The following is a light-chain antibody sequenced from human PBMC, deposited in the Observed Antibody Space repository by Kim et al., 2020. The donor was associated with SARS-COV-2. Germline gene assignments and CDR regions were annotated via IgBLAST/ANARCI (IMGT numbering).Light chain of an antibody. CDR1: KLGHKY. CDR3: QAWDTSTVV. V-gene: IGLV3-1*01. CDR2: QDN. J-gene: IGLJ3*02. Sequence: VAHGRTASRPCSGDKLGHKYVEWYQQKPGQSPVVVIYQDNKRPSGIPERFSGSNSGNTATLTISGSQAVDEADYYCQAWDTSTVVFGGGTQLTVL.